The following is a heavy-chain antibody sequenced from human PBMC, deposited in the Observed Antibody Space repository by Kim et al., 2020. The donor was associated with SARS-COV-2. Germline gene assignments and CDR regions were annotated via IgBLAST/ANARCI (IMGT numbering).Heavy chain of an antibody. CDR1: GFTFSIYG. CDR3: ARDPRDGRYSYYGMDV. J-gene: IGHJ6*02. CDR2: ISYDGSNK. Sequence: GGSLRLSCAASGFTFSIYGMHWARQAPGKGLEWVAVISYDGSNKYYGDSVKGRFTISRDNSKNTVYLQMKSLRAEDTAVYYCARDPRDGRYSYYGMDVWGQGTTVTVSS. V-gene: IGHV3-30*03.